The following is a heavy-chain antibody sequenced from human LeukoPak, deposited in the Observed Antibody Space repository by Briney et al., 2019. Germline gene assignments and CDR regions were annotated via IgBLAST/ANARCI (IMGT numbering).Heavy chain of an antibody. CDR3: ARVSIAAGDSGFDP. J-gene: IGHJ5*02. Sequence: SVKVSCKASGGTFSSYAISWVRQAPGQGLEWMGRIIPILGIANYAQKFQGRVTITADKSTSTAYMELSSLRSEDTAVYYCARVSIAAGDSGFDPWGQGTLVTVSS. CDR2: IIPILGIA. CDR1: GGTFSSYA. V-gene: IGHV1-69*04. D-gene: IGHD6-6*01.